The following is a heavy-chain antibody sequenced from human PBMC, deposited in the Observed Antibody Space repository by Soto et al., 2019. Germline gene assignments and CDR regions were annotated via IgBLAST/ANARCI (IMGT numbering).Heavy chain of an antibody. Sequence: HVQLVQSGTEVRESGASVKVSCKASGYTFTNYGISWLRQAPGQGLEWMGWIRPDSGDTDYAQKFQGRVTITTDTSPTTAYMELTSLTSADTAVYYCSRARSTGDYWGQGTLVTVSS. V-gene: IGHV1-18*01. CDR2: IRPDSGDT. CDR1: GYTFTNYG. J-gene: IGHJ4*02. CDR3: SRARSTGDY.